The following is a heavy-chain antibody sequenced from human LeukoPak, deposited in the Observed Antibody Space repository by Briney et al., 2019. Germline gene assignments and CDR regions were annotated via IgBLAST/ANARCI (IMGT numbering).Heavy chain of an antibody. CDR2: INQDGREK. J-gene: IGHJ5*01. V-gene: IGHV3-7*01. Sequence: PGGSLRLSCAASGFTFNNYWMHWVRQAPGKGLEWVANINQDGREKYYVDSVKGRFTVSRDNAKRSVYLHMNSLRAEDTAMYYCASGESSYCSGGCYFGSRGQGTLVTISS. CDR3: ASGESSYCSGGCYFGS. CDR1: GFTFNNYW. D-gene: IGHD2-21*02.